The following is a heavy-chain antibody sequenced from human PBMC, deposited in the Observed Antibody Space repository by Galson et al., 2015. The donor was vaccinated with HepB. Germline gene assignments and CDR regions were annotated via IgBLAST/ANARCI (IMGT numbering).Heavy chain of an antibody. J-gene: IGHJ4*02. CDR2: IYHSGST. Sequence: TLSLTCAVSGGSISSGGYSWSWIRQPPGKGLEWIGYIYHSGSTYYNPSLKSRVTISVDRSKNQFSLKLSSVTAADTAVYYCARARWRWLRLGPIDYWGQGTLVTVSS. CDR1: GGSISSGGYS. D-gene: IGHD5-12*01. CDR3: ARARWRWLRLGPIDY. V-gene: IGHV4-30-2*01.